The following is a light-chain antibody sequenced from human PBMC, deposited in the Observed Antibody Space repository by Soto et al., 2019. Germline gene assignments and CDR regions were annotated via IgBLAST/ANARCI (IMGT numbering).Light chain of an antibody. CDR2: RAS. J-gene: IGKJ4*01. Sequence: EIVMTQSPATLSVSPGERVTLSCRASQSVSSKLAWYQQKPGQAPRLLIYRASTRATDIPARFSGSGSGTEFTLTISSLQSEDFGLYYCQQYNNWPEVTFGGGTKVEIK. CDR3: QQYNNWPEVT. CDR1: QSVSSK. V-gene: IGKV3-15*01.